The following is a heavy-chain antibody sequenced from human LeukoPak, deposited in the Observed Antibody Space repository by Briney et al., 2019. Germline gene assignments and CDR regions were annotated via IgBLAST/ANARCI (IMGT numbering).Heavy chain of an antibody. V-gene: IGHV3-7*01. CDR2: IKQDGSEK. CDR1: GFTISSYW. Sequence: GGSLRLSCAASGFTISSYWMSWVRQAPGKGLEWVANIKQDGSEKYYVESVKGRFTISRDNAKDSLFLQMDSLRAEDTAVYYCARAGRGYSSSRSLHGMDVWGQGTTVTVSS. D-gene: IGHD5-18*01. J-gene: IGHJ6*02. CDR3: ARAGRGYSSSRSLHGMDV.